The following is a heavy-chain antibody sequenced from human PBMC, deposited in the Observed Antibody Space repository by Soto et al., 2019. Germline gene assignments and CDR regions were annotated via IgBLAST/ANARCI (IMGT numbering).Heavy chain of an antibody. J-gene: IGHJ5*02. D-gene: IGHD5-12*01. CDR2: ISSSSRTI. Sequence: LGGSLRLSCADSGFTFSSYSMNCVRQAPGEGQEWVSYISSSSRTIYCSDSVKGRFTISRDNAKNSLYLQMNSLRAEDTAVYYCAREGDGDGYNSGWFDPWGQGTLVTVSS. CDR1: GFTFSSYS. V-gene: IGHV3-48*01. CDR3: AREGDGDGYNSGWFDP.